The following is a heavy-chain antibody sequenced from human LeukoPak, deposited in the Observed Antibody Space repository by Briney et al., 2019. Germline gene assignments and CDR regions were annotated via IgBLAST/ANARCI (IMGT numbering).Heavy chain of an antibody. J-gene: IGHJ6*03. Sequence: GSSVKVSCKASGGTFSSYDINWVRQATGQGLEWMGWMNPNSGNTGYAQKFQGRVTITRNTSISTAYMELSSLRSEDTAVYYCARGVKGKYYYGSGSYSYYYYMDVWGKGTTVTVSS. V-gene: IGHV1-8*03. CDR3: ARGVKGKYYYGSGSYSYYYYMDV. CDR1: GGTFSSYD. CDR2: MNPNSGNT. D-gene: IGHD3-10*01.